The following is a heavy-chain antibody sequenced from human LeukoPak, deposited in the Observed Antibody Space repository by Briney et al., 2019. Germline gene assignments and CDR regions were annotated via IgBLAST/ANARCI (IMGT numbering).Heavy chain of an antibody. D-gene: IGHD6-6*01. CDR2: ISAYNGNT. CDR1: GYTFTSYA. V-gene: IGHV1-18*01. CDR3: ARGAARPSQYFQH. Sequence: ASVKVSCKASGYTFTSYAFRWVRQAPGQGLEWMGWISAYNGNTNYAQNLQGRVTMTTDTSTSTAYMELSSLRSEDTAVYYCARGAARPSQYFQHWGQGILVTVS. J-gene: IGHJ1*01.